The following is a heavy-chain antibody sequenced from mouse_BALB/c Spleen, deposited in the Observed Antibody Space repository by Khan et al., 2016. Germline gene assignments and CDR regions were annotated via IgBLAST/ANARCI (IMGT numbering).Heavy chain of an antibody. CDR1: GFNIKDTY. Sequence: EVQLQESGAELVKPGASVKLSCTVSGFNIKDTYMHWVNQRPEQGLEWIGRIDPANGNTKYDPKFQDKATITADTSSNPAYLQLSSLTSEDTAVSYCSRGGYDYEFAYWGQGTLVTVSA. CDR3: SRGGYDYEFAY. V-gene: IGHV14-3*02. CDR2: IDPANGNT. J-gene: IGHJ3*01. D-gene: IGHD2-4*01.